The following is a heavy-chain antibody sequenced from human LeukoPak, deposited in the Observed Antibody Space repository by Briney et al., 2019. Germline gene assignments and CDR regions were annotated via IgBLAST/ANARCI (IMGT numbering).Heavy chain of an antibody. CDR3: ARDLSYDFWSGYYPYYYYGMDV. CDR1: GYTFTSYG. Sequence: ASVKVSCKASGYTFTSYGISWVRQAPGQGIEWMGWISAYNGNTNYAQKLQGRVTMTTDTSTSTAYMELRSLRSDDTAVYYCARDLSYDFWSGYYPYYYYGMDVWGQGTTVTVSS. D-gene: IGHD3-3*01. J-gene: IGHJ6*02. CDR2: ISAYNGNT. V-gene: IGHV1-18*01.